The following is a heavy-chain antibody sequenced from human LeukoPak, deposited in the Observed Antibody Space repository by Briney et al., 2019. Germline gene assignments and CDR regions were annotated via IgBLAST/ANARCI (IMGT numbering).Heavy chain of an antibody. J-gene: IGHJ4*02. Sequence: GGSLRLSCAASGFTFSSYAMNWVRQAPGKELEWVSSISSSSSDLSFTDSVKGRFTISRDNAKNSLYLEMNSLRAEDTAVYYCARDGGYFDTTGYYFDYWGQGTLVTVSS. D-gene: IGHD3-9*01. CDR2: ISSSSSDL. CDR3: ARDGGYFDTTGYYFDY. CDR1: GFTFSSYA. V-gene: IGHV3-21*01.